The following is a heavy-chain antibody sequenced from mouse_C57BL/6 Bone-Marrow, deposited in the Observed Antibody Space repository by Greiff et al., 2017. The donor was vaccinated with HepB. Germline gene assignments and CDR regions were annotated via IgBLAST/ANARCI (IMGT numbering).Heavy chain of an antibody. CDR2: ISDGGSYT. CDR1: GFTFSSYA. D-gene: IGHD1-1*01. V-gene: IGHV5-4*03. J-gene: IGHJ3*01. CDR3: AKYLVLTGAD. Sequence: EVKLMESGGGLVKPGGSLKLSCAASGFTFSSYAMYWVRQTPEKRLEWVATISDGGSYTYYPDNVKGRFTISRDNAKNNLYLQMSHLKYEDTAMYYLAKYLVLTGADWGQETLFTVSA.